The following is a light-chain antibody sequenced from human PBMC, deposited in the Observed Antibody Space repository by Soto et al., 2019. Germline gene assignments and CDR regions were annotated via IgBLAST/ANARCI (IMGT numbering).Light chain of an antibody. CDR2: RDN. Sequence: QPVLTQPPSASGTPGQRVTISCSGSSSNIGSNYVYWYQQLPGTAPKLLIYRDNQRPSGVPDRISGSKSGTSASLAISGLRSEDEADYYCAAWDNSLSAWVFGGGTKVTVL. J-gene: IGLJ3*02. V-gene: IGLV1-47*01. CDR3: AAWDNSLSAWV. CDR1: SSNIGSNY.